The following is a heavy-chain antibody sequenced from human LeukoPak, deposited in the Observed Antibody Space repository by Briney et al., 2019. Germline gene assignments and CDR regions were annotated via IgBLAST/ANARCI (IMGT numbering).Heavy chain of an antibody. J-gene: IGHJ4*02. V-gene: IGHV4-30-2*01. CDR1: GGSISSGGYY. CDR3: ARDVYGGFDY. Sequence: PSETLSLTCAVSGGSISSGGYYWSWIRQPPGKGLEWIGYIYHSGSTYYNPSLKSRVTISVDRSKNQFSLKLSSVTAADTAVYYCARDVYGGFDYWGQGTLVTVSS. CDR2: IYHSGST. D-gene: IGHD5/OR15-5a*01.